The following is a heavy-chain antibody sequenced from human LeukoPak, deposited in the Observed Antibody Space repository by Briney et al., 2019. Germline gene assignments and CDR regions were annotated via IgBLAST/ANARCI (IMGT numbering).Heavy chain of an antibody. J-gene: IGHJ4*02. Sequence: SETLSLTCTVSGGSISSYSGSSIRLPAGKGLEWIGRINLSGSTNYNPSLKSRVTMSLDTSKNQFSLKLNSVTAADTAVYYCARQQLKTMASFDYWGQGTLVTVSS. CDR1: GGSISSYS. CDR3: ARQQLKTMASFDY. D-gene: IGHD4/OR15-4a*01. CDR2: INLSGST. V-gene: IGHV4-4*07.